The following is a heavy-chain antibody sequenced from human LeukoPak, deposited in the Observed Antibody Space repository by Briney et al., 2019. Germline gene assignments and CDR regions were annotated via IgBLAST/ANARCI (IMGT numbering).Heavy chain of an antibody. Sequence: SETLSLTCTVSGGSISSYYWSWIRQPPGKGLEWIGYIYYSGSTNYNPSLKSRVTISVDTSKNQFSLKLSSVTAADTAVYYCARGYYDFWSGYYYYYYMDVWGKGTTVTVPS. CDR1: GGSISSYY. V-gene: IGHV4-59*01. D-gene: IGHD3-3*01. CDR2: IYYSGST. J-gene: IGHJ6*03. CDR3: ARGYYDFWSGYYYYYYMDV.